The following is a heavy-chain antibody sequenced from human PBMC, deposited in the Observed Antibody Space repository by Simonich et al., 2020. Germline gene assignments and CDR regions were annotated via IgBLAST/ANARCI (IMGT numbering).Heavy chain of an antibody. D-gene: IGHD4-4*01. CDR1: GFTFSSYW. CDR3: ARDYSNYDAFDI. Sequence: EVQLVESGGGLVQPGGSLRLSCAASGFTFSSYWMHWVRQAPGKGLVGVSIIKSEGSNTSYADSVKGRFTISRDNAKNTLYLQMNSLRAEDTAVYYCARDYSNYDAFDIWGQGTMVTVSS. CDR2: IKSEGSNT. V-gene: IGHV3-74*01. J-gene: IGHJ3*02.